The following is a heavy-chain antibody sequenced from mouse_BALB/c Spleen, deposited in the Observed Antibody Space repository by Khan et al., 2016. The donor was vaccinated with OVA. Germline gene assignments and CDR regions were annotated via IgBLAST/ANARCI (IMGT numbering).Heavy chain of an antibody. CDR1: GYTFTNYW. Sequence: QVQLQQPGAELVRPGASVKVSCKASGYTFTNYWINWVKQRPGQGLDWIGNIYPSDSYTNYNQNFKDTATLTVDKSSSTAYIQLSSPTSEDSAVDYGTGGEPGHLDYWGQGTTLTVSA. J-gene: IGHJ2*01. V-gene: IGHV1S126*01. CDR2: IYPSDSYT. CDR3: TGGEPGHLDY. D-gene: IGHD2-13*01.